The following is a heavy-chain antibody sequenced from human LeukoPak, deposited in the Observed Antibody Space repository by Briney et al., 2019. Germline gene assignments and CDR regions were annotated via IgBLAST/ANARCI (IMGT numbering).Heavy chain of an antibody. Sequence: GRSLRLSCAASGFAFSTYGMHWVRQAPGKGLEWVSDIWYNGNTYYADSVKGRFTISRDNSKSTLYLQMNSLRAEDTAVYYCAREEGVDGTSGINNWGQGTLVIVSS. D-gene: IGHD4-23*01. CDR1: GFAFSTYG. CDR2: IWYNGNT. CDR3: AREEGVDGTSGINN. J-gene: IGHJ4*02. V-gene: IGHV3-33*01.